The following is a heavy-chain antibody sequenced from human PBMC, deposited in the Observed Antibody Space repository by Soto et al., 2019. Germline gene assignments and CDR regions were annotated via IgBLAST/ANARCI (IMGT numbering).Heavy chain of an antibody. CDR2: IYYSGST. Sequence: QVQLQESGPGLVKPSETLSLTCTVSGGSISSYYWSWIRQPPGTGLEWIGYIYYSGSTNYNPSLKSRVTISVDTSKNPFALKLSSVTAADTAVYDCARHDSGGSYYYYYYMDVWGKGTTVTVSS. J-gene: IGHJ6*03. CDR3: ARHDSGGSYYYYYYMDV. CDR1: GGSISSYY. V-gene: IGHV4-59*08. D-gene: IGHD2-15*01.